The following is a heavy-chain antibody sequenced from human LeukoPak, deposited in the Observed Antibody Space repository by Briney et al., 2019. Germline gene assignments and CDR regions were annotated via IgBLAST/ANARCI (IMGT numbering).Heavy chain of an antibody. J-gene: IGHJ4*02. V-gene: IGHV4-31*03. CDR3: ASHTIFGVVISVS. CDR2: IYYSGST. CDR1: GGSISSGGYY. Sequence: SQTLSLTCTVSGGSISSGGYYWSWIRQHPGKGLEWIGYIYYSGSTYYNPSLKSRVTISVDTSKNQFSLKLSSVTAADTAVYYCASHTIFGVVISVSWGQGTLVTVSS. D-gene: IGHD3-3*01.